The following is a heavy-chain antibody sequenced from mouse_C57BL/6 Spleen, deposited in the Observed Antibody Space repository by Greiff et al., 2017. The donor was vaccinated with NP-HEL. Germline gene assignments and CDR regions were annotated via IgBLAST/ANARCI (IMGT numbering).Heavy chain of an antibody. CDR1: GFTFSDYY. CDR3: ARGGYSGLDY. D-gene: IGHD2-3*01. CDR2: INYDGSST. V-gene: IGHV5-16*01. Sequence: EVMLVESEGGLVQPGSSMKLSCTSSGFTFSDYYMAWVRQVPEKGLEWVANINYDGSSTYYLDSLKSRFIISRDNAKNILYLQMSSLKSEDTATYYCARGGYSGLDYWGQGTTLTVSS. J-gene: IGHJ2*01.